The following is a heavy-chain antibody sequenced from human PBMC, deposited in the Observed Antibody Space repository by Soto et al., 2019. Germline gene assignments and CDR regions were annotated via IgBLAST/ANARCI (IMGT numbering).Heavy chain of an antibody. V-gene: IGHV1-18*01. CDR3: ARDWSDSSGYRDAFDI. J-gene: IGHJ3*02. Sequence: ASVKVYCKASGYTFTSYGISWVRQAPGQGLEWMGWISAYNGNTNYAQKLQGRVTMTTDTSTRTAYMELRSLRSDDTAVYYCARDWSDSSGYRDAFDIWCQGSMVTVSS. CDR2: ISAYNGNT. CDR1: GYTFTSYG. D-gene: IGHD3-22*01.